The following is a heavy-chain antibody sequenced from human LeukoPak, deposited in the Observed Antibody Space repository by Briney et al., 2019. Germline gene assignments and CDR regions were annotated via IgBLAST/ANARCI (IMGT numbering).Heavy chain of an antibody. CDR3: ATDYGDYGLGY. Sequence: TSETLSLTCTVSGGSVSSGSYYWSWIRQPPGKGLEWIGYIYYSGSTNYNPSLKSRVTISVDTSKNQFSLKLSSVTAADTAVYYCATDYGDYGLGYWGQGTLVTVSS. CDR1: GGSVSSGSYY. J-gene: IGHJ4*02. V-gene: IGHV4-61*01. CDR2: IYYSGST. D-gene: IGHD4-17*01.